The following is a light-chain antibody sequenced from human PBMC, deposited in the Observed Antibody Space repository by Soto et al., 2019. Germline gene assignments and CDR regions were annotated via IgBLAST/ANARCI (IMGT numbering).Light chain of an antibody. CDR3: RQSYSTPRT. CDR1: QSISYY. J-gene: IGKJ1*01. CDR2: AAS. Sequence: DIQMTQSPSSLSASVGDRVTITCRASQSISYYLDWYQQKPGKAPKLLIYAASSLQTGVPSRFSASGSGTDFTLTISGLQPEDLATYYCRQSYSTPRTFGQGTKVEVK. V-gene: IGKV1-39*01.